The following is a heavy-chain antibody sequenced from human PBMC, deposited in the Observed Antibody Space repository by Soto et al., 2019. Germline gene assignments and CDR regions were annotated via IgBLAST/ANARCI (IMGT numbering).Heavy chain of an antibody. CDR1: GYTFTSYD. CDR2: MNPNRGNT. J-gene: IGHJ4*02. CDR3: ARGRIAVDGRLGVWIFDY. V-gene: IGHV1-8*01. D-gene: IGHD6-19*01. Sequence: QVQLVQSGAEVKKPGASVKVSCKASGYTFTSYDINWVRQATGQGLEWMGWMNPNRGNTGYAQKFQGRVTMTRNTCIRDAYMEMSSVRSEDLAVYYWARGRIAVDGRLGVWIFDYWGRETLVTVSS.